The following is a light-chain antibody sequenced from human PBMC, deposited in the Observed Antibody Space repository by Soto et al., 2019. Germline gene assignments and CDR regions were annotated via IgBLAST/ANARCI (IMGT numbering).Light chain of an antibody. V-gene: IGLV4-69*01. J-gene: IGLJ3*02. CDR3: YTWGSGIRE. Sequence: QSVLTQSPSASASLGASVKLTCTLSSGHSSDAIAWHQQQPEKGPRYLMKLNRDGSHSKGDGIHDLFSGYSSGAERYLTISGLHYEDEAINYGYTWGSGIREYGGGT. CDR1: SGHSSDA. CDR2: LNRDGSH.